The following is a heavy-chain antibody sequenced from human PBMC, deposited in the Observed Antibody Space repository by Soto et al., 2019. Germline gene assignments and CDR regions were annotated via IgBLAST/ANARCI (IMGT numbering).Heavy chain of an antibody. J-gene: IGHJ6*02. V-gene: IGHV2-5*01. CDR1: GFSLRTSGVG. CDR3: ARTMVRAGEMDV. Sequence: SGPTLVNPTQTRTLTCSFSGFSLRTSGVGVGWIRQPPGKALECLAIFYWNDDKRYSPSLKNRLTITKDTSKSQVVLIMTNMDPVDTATYYCARTMVRAGEMDVWGQGTTVTVSS. D-gene: IGHD3-10*01. CDR2: FYWNDDK.